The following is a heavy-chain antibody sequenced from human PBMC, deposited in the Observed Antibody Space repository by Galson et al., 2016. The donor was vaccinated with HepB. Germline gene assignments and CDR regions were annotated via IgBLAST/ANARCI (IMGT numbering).Heavy chain of an antibody. CDR1: GFTFSDYY. CDR2: ISSSVSYT. Sequence: SLRLSCAASGFTFSDYYMSWIRQAPGKGLEWISFISSSVSYTDYADPVKGRFTISRDNAKNSLYLQMDSLRAVDTAVYYCARASDYSNYPHFDYWGQGTLVTVSS. V-gene: IGHV3-11*06. D-gene: IGHD4-11*01. J-gene: IGHJ4*02. CDR3: ARASDYSNYPHFDY.